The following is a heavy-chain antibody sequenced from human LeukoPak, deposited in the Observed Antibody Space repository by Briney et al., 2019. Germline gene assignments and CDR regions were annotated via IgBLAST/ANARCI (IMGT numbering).Heavy chain of an antibody. V-gene: IGHV4-31*03. D-gene: IGHD6-13*01. CDR2: IYYSGST. J-gene: IGHJ4*02. CDR1: GGSISSGGYY. CDR3: ATINSSSWHMTDY. Sequence: PSQTLSLTCTVSGGSISSGGYYWSWLRQHPGKGLEWIGYIYYSGSTYYNPSLKSRVTISVDTSKNQFSLKLSSVTAADTAVYYCATINSSSWHMTDYWGQGTLVTVSS.